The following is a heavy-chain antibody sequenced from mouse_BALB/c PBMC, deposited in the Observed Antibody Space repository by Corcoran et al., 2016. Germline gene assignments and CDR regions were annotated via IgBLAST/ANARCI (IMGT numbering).Heavy chain of an antibody. CDR3: ARLYPGIAMDY. Sequence: EVQLQQSGPELVKPGASVKMSCKASGYTFTSYVMHWVKQKPGQGLEWIGYINPYNDGTKYNEKFKCKATLTSDKSSSTAYMELSSLTSEDSAVYYCARLYPGIAMDYWGQGTSVTVSS. CDR2: INPYNDGT. V-gene: IGHV1S136*01. CDR1: GYTFTSYV. J-gene: IGHJ4*01.